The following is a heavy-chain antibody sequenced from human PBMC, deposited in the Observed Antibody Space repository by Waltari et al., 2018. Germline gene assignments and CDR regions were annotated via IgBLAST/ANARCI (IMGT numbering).Heavy chain of an antibody. Sequence: VQLQESGPGLVKPSETLSLTCTVSGGSISSYYWSWVRQMPGKGLEWMGIIYPGDPDTSSSPSFQGQVTISADKSISTAYLQGSSLKASDTAMYYCARSEDAFDIWGQGTMVTVSS. CDR1: GGSISSYY. CDR2: IYPGDPDT. V-gene: IGHV5-51*01. CDR3: ARSEDAFDI. J-gene: IGHJ3*02.